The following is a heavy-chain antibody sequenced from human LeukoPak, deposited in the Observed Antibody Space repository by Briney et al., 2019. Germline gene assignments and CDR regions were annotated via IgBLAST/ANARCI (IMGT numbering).Heavy chain of an antibody. V-gene: IGHV5-51*01. Sequence: GESLKISFKGSGYSFTSYWIGWVRQMPGKGLEWMGIIYPGDSDTRYSPSFQGQVTISADKSISTAYLQWSSLKASDTAMYYCAGTYYYDSSGYRYAFDIWGQGTMVTVSS. CDR2: IYPGDSDT. CDR1: GYSFTSYW. J-gene: IGHJ3*02. CDR3: AGTYYYDSSGYRYAFDI. D-gene: IGHD3-22*01.